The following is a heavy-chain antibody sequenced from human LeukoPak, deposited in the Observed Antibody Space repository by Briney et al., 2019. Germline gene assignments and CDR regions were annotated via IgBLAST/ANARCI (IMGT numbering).Heavy chain of an antibody. D-gene: IGHD4-17*01. CDR1: GYTFTGYY. J-gene: IGHJ6*03. CDR2: INPNSGGT. CDR3: ARRCYYYGDSYYYYYMDV. Sequence: ASVKVSCKASGYTFTGYYMHWVRQAPGQGLEWMGWINPNSGGTNYAQKFQGRVTMTRDTSISTAYMELSRLRSDDTAVYYCARRCYYYGDSYYYYYMDVWGKGTTVTVSS. V-gene: IGHV1-2*02.